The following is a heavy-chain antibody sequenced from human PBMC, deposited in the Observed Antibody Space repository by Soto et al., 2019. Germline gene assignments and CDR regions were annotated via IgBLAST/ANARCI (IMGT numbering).Heavy chain of an antibody. V-gene: IGHV4-59*01. Sequence: PSETLSLTCTVSGGSISSYYWSWIRQPPGKGLEWIGYIYYSGSTNYNPSLKSRVTISVDTSKNRFSLKLSSVTAADTAVYYCAGGVGRDSYVAYWGQGTLVTVSS. CDR3: AGGVGRDSYVAY. CDR2: IYYSGST. CDR1: GGSISSYY. J-gene: IGHJ4*02. D-gene: IGHD1-26*01.